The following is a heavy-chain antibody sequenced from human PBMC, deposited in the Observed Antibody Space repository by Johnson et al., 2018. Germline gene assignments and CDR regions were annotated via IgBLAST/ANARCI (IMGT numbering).Heavy chain of an antibody. CDR3: ARDPIFGVVMVSGMDV. CDR2: IWYDGSNK. V-gene: IGHV3-33*01. J-gene: IGHJ6*02. CDR1: GFTFSSYG. Sequence: QVQLVESGGGVVQPGRSXRLSCAASGFTFSSYGMHWVRQAPGTGLEWVAVIWYDGSNKYYADSVKGRFTISRDNSKNTLYLQLNSLRAEDTAVYYCARDPIFGVVMVSGMDVWGQGTTVTVSS. D-gene: IGHD3-3*01.